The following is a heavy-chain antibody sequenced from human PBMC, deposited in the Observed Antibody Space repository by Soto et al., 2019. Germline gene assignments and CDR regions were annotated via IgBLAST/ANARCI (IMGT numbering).Heavy chain of an antibody. CDR1: GFTFSSYG. D-gene: IGHD3-3*01. J-gene: IGHJ4*02. V-gene: IGHV3-30*18. Sequence: GWSLRLSCAASGFTFSSYGMHWVRQAPGKGLEWVAVISYDGSNKYYADSVKGRFTISRDNSKNTLYLQMNSLRAEDTAVYYCEKDGRRFLEWLSQSPPLDYWGQGTLVTVSS. CDR3: EKDGRRFLEWLSQSPPLDY. CDR2: ISYDGSNK.